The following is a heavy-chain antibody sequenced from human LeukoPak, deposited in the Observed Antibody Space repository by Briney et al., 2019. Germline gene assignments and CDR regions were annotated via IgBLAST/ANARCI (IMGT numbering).Heavy chain of an antibody. Sequence: SETLSLTCTVSGGSISSYYWSWIRQPPGKGLEWIGHIYYSGSTNYNPSLKSRVTISVDTSKNQFSLKLSSVTAADTAVYYCARLSLDSSSWTVDYWGQGTLVTVSS. D-gene: IGHD6-13*01. CDR3: ARLSLDSSSWTVDY. CDR1: GGSISSYY. V-gene: IGHV4-59*08. J-gene: IGHJ4*02. CDR2: IYYSGST.